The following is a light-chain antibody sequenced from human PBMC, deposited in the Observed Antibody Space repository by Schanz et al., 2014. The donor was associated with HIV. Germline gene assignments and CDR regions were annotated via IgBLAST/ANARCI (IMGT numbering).Light chain of an antibody. CDR2: DVN. J-gene: IGLJ2*01. CDR3: SSYTETDTLL. CDR1: TSDVGGHNY. Sequence: QSALTQPASVSGSPGQSITITCTGTTSDVGGHNYLSWYQQQPGKAPKLIIYDVNNRPSGVSSRFSASKSANTASLTISGLQPEDEAHYYCSSYTETDTLLFGGGTKLTVL. V-gene: IGLV2-14*01.